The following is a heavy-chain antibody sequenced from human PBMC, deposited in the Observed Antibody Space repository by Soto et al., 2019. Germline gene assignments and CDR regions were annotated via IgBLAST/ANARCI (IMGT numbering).Heavy chain of an antibody. CDR1: GDSISTVDYF. V-gene: IGHV4-30-4*01. D-gene: IGHD2-15*01. J-gene: IGHJ5*01. Sequence: QVQLLESGPGLVKPSQTLSLTCSVSGDSISTVDYFWAWIRQPPGQALEYIGYIYKSATTYYNPSFESRVALSLATSKSQVSLNVTAVTAADTAVYFCARGRYCLTGRCFPNWFDSWGQGTLVTVSS. CDR3: ARGRYCLTGRCFPNWFDS. CDR2: IYKSATT.